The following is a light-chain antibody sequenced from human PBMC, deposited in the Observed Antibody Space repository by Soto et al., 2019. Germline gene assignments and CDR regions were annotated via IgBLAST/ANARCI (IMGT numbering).Light chain of an antibody. CDR1: SSDVAAYNF. CDR2: EVS. V-gene: IGLV2-8*01. J-gene: IGLJ2*01. CDR3: SSYAGSNNLEGYVV. Sequence: QSALTQPPSASGSPGQSVTISCTRTSSDVAAYNFVSWYQQHPGKAPKLMIYEVSKRPSGVPDRFSGSKSGNTASLTVSGLQAEDEADYYCSSYAGSNNLEGYVVFGGGTKLTVL.